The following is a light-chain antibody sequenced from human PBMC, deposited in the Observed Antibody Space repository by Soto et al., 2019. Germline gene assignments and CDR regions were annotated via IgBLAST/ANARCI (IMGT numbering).Light chain of an antibody. CDR3: ASWDDRLGAVI. Sequence: QSALTQPRSVSGSPGQSVTISCTGTSSDVGGYNYGSWYQQHPGKAPKLMIYDVSKRPSGVPDRFSGSKSSNTASLTISGLRSEDEAVYYCASWDDRLGAVIFGGGTKLTVL. CDR1: SSDVGGYNY. J-gene: IGLJ2*01. CDR2: DVS. V-gene: IGLV2-11*01.